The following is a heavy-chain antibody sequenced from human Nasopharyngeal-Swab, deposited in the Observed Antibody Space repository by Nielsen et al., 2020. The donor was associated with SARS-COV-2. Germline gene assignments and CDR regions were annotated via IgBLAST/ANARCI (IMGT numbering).Heavy chain of an antibody. D-gene: IGHD3-3*01. V-gene: IGHV3-53*04. CDR3: ARGLSRSDIWSGTSLPYYGMDV. J-gene: IGHJ6*02. CDR1: GFTVSNNY. Sequence: EGSLRLSCAASGFTVSNNYMTWVRQAPGKGLEWVSTIYSDDTTYYADSVKGRFTISRHNSENTLFLQMNSLRAEDRAVYYCARGLSRSDIWSGTSLPYYGMDVWGQGTTVTVSS. CDR2: IYSDDTT.